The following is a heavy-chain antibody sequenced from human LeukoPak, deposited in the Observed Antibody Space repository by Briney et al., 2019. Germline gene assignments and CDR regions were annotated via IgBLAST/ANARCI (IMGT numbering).Heavy chain of an antibody. CDR1: GYTLSELS. D-gene: IGHD1-26*01. V-gene: IGHV1-24*01. J-gene: IGHJ4*02. Sequence: VASVKVSCKVSGYTLSELSIHWVGQAPGKGLEWMGGFDPEDGETIYAQKFQGRVTMTEDTSTDTAYMELSSLRSEDTAVYYCATGGLEGGSYDYWGQGTLVTVSS. CDR3: ATGGLEGGSYDY. CDR2: FDPEDGET.